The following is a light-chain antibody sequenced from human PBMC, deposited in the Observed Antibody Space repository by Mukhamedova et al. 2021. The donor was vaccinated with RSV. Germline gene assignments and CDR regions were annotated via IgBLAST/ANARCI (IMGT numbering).Light chain of an antibody. Sequence: WYQRRVHGKAPKLLIYEASRLESGVPSRFSGSGSGTDFALTISSLQPDDFATYYCQQYDTYLWTFGQVTKVEIK. CDR2: EAS. CDR3: QQYDTYLWT. J-gene: IGKJ1*01. V-gene: IGKV1-5*03.